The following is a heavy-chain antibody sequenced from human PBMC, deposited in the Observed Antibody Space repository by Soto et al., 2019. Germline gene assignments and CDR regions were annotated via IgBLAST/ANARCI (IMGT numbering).Heavy chain of an antibody. V-gene: IGHV3-21*01. CDR3: ARDPVCGGDCSGWFDH. Sequence: EVQLVESGGGLVKPGGSLRLSCAASGFTFSSYSMNWVRQAPGKGLEWVSSISSSSSYIYYADSVKGRFTISRDNAKNPLYLQMNSLRAEDTAVYYCARDPVCGGDCSGWFDHWGQGTLVTVSS. J-gene: IGHJ5*02. CDR1: GFTFSSYS. D-gene: IGHD2-21*02. CDR2: ISSSSSYI.